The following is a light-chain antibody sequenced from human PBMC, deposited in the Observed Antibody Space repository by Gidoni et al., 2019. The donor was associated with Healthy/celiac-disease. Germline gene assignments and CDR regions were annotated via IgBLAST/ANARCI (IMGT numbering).Light chain of an antibody. CDR3: QQLNSYPWT. V-gene: IGKV1-9*01. CDR1: QGIRSS. J-gene: IGKJ1*01. CDR2: AAS. Sequence: TQSPSSLSASVGDRVTITCRPSQGIRSSLAWYQQKPGKAPKLLIYAASTLQSGVPSRFSGSGSGTDFTLTISSLQPEDFATYYCQQLNSYPWTFGQGTKVEIK.